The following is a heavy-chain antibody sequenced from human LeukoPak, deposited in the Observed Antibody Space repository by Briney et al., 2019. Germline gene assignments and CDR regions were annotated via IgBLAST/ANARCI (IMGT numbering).Heavy chain of an antibody. V-gene: IGHV3-21*01. J-gene: IGHJ4*02. CDR2: VSTGATFM. CDR1: GFTFSNHG. CDR3: ARAAPGFGSYSFSWYTPFDY. Sequence: GGSLRLSCAASGFTFSNHGMSWVRQAPGKGLEWVSFVSTGATFMYYADSVKGRFTISRDDAKNSLYLQMNSLRVEDTAIYYCARAAPGFGSYSFSWYTPFDYWGQGTLLTVSS. D-gene: IGHD6-13*01.